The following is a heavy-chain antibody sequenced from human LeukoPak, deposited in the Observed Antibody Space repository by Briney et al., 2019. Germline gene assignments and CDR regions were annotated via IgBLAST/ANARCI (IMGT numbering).Heavy chain of an antibody. CDR3: ARGAPNFTIDY. Sequence: SETLSLTCTVSGGSISSYYWSWIRQPPGKGLEWIGYIYYSGSTNYNPSLKSRVTISVDTSKNQFSLKLSSVTAADTAVYYCARGAPNFTIDYWGQGTLVTVSS. J-gene: IGHJ4*02. CDR1: GGSISSYY. V-gene: IGHV4-59*01. D-gene: IGHD2-8*01. CDR2: IYYSGST.